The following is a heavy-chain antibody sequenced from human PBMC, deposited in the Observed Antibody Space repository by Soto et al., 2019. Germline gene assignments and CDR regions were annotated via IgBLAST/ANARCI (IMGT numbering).Heavy chain of an antibody. CDR2: ISGSGGST. CDR1: GFTFSSYA. J-gene: IGHJ4*02. Sequence: GGSLRLSCAASGFTFSSYAMSWVRQAPGKGLEWVSAISGSGGSTYYADSVKGRFTISRGNSKNTLYLQMNSLKTEDTAVYYCTRDVYDFWSGYYQDFDYWGQGTLVTVSS. V-gene: IGHV3-23*01. CDR3: TRDVYDFWSGYYQDFDY. D-gene: IGHD3-3*01.